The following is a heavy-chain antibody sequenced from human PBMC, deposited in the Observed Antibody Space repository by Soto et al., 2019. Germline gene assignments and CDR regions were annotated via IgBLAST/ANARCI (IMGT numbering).Heavy chain of an antibody. D-gene: IGHD2-15*01. CDR3: ASHAGVEY. CDR2: TYSGGNT. CDR1: GFSVSSDS. Sequence: EVQLVETGGGLIYPGGSLRLSCAASGFSVSSDSMNWVRQAPGKGLEWVSTTYSGGNTNYAGSAEGRFTIPRDTSKNMLYLHMNSLSVEATAVYYCASHAGVEYWGQGTRVTVSS. J-gene: IGHJ4*02. V-gene: IGHV3-53*02.